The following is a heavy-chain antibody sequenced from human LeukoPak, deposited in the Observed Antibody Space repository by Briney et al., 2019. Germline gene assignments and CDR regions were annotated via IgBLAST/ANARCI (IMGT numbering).Heavy chain of an antibody. CDR1: GGSFSGYY. V-gene: IGHV4-34*01. J-gene: IGHJ6*04. D-gene: IGHD3-3*01. CDR2: INHSGST. CDR3: ARGMKCDFWSVYYSPGMDV. Sequence: PSETLSLTCAVSGGSFSGYYWRWIRQPPGKGLEWVGEINHSGSTNYNPSPKSRVTISVDTSKNQFSLKLSYVTAADTAAYYCARGMKCDFWSVYYSPGMDVWGEGNTVSVSS.